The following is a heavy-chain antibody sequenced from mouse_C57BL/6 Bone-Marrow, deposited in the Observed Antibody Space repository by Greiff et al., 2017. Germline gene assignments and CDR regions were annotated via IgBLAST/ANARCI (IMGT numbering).Heavy chain of an antibody. V-gene: IGHV1-22*01. CDR2: INPNNGGT. CDR3: ARGIYYGNYDYAMDY. J-gene: IGHJ4*01. CDR1: GYTFTDYN. Sequence: VQLQQSGPELVKPGASVTMSCKASGYTFTDYNMHWVKQSHGKSLEWIGYINPNNGGTSYNQKFKGKATLTVNKSSSTAYMELRSLTSEDSAVYYCARGIYYGNYDYAMDYWGQGTSVTVSS. D-gene: IGHD2-1*01.